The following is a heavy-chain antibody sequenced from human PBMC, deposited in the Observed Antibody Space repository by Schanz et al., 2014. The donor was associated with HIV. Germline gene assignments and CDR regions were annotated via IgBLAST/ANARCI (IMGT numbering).Heavy chain of an antibody. V-gene: IGHV3-NL1*01. D-gene: IGHD5-18*01. Sequence: QVQLVESGGGVVQPGRSLRLSCAASGFTFSSYGMHWVRQAPGKGLEWVSTISGSGAGTYYADSVKGRFTISRDNSKNTLYLQMNSLRAEDTAVYYCARDAASHSYGSTMDVWGQGTTVTVSS. CDR3: ARDAASHSYGSTMDV. J-gene: IGHJ6*02. CDR2: ISGSGAGT. CDR1: GFTFSSYG.